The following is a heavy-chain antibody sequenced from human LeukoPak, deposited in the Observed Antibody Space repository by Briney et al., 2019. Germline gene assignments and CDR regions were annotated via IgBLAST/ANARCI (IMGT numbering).Heavy chain of an antibody. CDR3: ARGPPVDTAMASFGNWFDP. Sequence: SETLSLTCTVSGGSISSGGYYWSWIRQPPGKGLEWIGYIYHSGSTYYNPSLKSRVTISVDRSKNQFSLKLSSVTAADTAVYYCARGPPVDTAMASFGNWFDPWGQGTLVTVSS. D-gene: IGHD5-18*01. V-gene: IGHV4-30-2*01. J-gene: IGHJ5*02. CDR1: GGSISSGGYY. CDR2: IYHSGST.